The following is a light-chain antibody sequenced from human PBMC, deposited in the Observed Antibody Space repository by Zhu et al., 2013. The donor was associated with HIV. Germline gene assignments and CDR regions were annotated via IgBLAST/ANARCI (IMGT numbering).Light chain of an antibody. CDR1: QGISNY. V-gene: IGKV1-27*01. J-gene: IGKJ2*01. CDR3: QKYNSAPPYT. Sequence: DIQMTQSPSSLSASVGDRVTITCRASQGISNYLAWYQQKPGKVPKLLMYAASTLQSGVPSRFSGSQSGTHFTLTISSLQAEDVATYYCQKYNSAPPYTFGQGTKLEIK. CDR2: AAS.